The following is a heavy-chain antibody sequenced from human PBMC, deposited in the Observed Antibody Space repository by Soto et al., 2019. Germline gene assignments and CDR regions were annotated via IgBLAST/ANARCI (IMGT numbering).Heavy chain of an antibody. CDR2: ISTYNGDT. CDR3: ARQGSWPYYYYGLDV. Sequence: QVQLVQSGPEVRKPGASVKVSCEASGYTFTTSGISWVRQVPGQGLEWMGWISTYNGDTNSAQNFQGRVLMTADTSTGTAYMELMSLKSDDTGVYYCARQGSWPYYYYGLDVWGQGTTVTFSS. D-gene: IGHD1-26*01. V-gene: IGHV1-18*01. J-gene: IGHJ6*02. CDR1: GYTFTTSG.